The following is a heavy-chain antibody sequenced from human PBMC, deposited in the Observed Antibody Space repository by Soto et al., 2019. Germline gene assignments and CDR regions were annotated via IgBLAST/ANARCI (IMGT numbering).Heavy chain of an antibody. CDR1: GFTFSSYS. CDR2: ISSSSYI. CDR3: ARGEGAIVVVPAARPAQHYYYYYGMDV. D-gene: IGHD2-2*01. V-gene: IGHV3-21*01. Sequence: GGSLRLSCAASGFTFSSYSMNWVRQAPGKGLEWVSSISSSSYIYYADSVKGRFTISRDNAKNSLYLQMNSLRAEDTTVYYCARGEGAIVVVPAARPAQHYYYYYGMDVWGQGTTVTVSS. J-gene: IGHJ6*02.